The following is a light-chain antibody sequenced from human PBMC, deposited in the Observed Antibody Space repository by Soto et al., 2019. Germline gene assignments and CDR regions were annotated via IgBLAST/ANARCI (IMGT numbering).Light chain of an antibody. CDR2: WAS. CDR3: EQYYSTPQT. CDR1: RSILYSSKFKNY. V-gene: IGKV4-1*01. Sequence: DIVMTQSPDSLAVSLGERATINCKSSRSILYSSKFKNYLAWYQQKPGQPPKLLINWASVRESGVPDRFTGSGSGTEFTLTISSLQAEDVAVYYCEQYYSTPQTFGQGTKVEIK. J-gene: IGKJ1*01.